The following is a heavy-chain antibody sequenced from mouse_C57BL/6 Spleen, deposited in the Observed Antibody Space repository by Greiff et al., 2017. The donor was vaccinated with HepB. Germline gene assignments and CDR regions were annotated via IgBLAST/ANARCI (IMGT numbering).Heavy chain of an antibody. D-gene: IGHD1-1*01. CDR2: ISYSGST. Sequence: EVQLQQSGPGMVKPSQSLSLTCTVTGYSITSGYDWHWIRHFPGNKLEWMGYISYSGSTNYNPSLKSRISITHDTSKNHFFLKLNSVTTEDTATYYCARGYYGSSYVTWFAYWGQGTLVTVSA. V-gene: IGHV3-1*01. J-gene: IGHJ3*01. CDR3: ARGYYGSSYVTWFAY. CDR1: GYSITSGYD.